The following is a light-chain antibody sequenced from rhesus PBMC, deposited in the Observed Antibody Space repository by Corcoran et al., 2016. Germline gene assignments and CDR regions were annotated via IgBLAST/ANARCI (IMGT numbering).Light chain of an antibody. Sequence: DIQMTQSPSSLSASVGDRVTITCRASQGINNYLSWYQQKPGKAPKPLIYLASSLETGVTSRFSGSRSGTDYTLAISSLQPEYIATYVCQQYSNSPYSFGQGTKVEIK. CDR1: QGINNY. J-gene: IGKJ2*01. CDR3: QQYSNSPYS. V-gene: IGKV1-66*01. CDR2: LAS.